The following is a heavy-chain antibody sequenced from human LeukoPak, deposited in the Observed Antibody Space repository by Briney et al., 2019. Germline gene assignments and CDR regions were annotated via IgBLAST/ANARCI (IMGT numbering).Heavy chain of an antibody. CDR1: GYTFTSSG. J-gene: IGHJ4*02. Sequence: ASVKVSCKASGYTFTSSGISWVRQAPGQGLEWMGWISAYNGNTDYPQKLQGRVTLTTDTSTSTAYMELRSLSSDDTAVYYCARGPLQWLGIGVNDYWGQGTLVTVSS. CDR2: ISAYNGNT. D-gene: IGHD6-19*01. CDR3: ARGPLQWLGIGVNDY. V-gene: IGHV1-18*01.